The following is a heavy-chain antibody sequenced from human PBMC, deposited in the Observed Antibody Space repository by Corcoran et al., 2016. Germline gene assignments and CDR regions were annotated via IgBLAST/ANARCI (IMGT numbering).Heavy chain of an antibody. CDR3: AREGLGGDYLNWFDP. J-gene: IGHJ5*02. D-gene: IGHD4-17*01. Sequence: EVQLVESGGGLVQPGGSLRLSCAASGFTFSSYWMSWVRQAPGKGLEWVANIKQDGREKYYVDSVKGRFTISRDNAKNSLYLQMNSLRAEDTAVYYCAREGLGGDYLNWFDPWGQGTLVTVSS. CDR2: IKQDGREK. V-gene: IGHV3-7*01. CDR1: GFTFSSYW.